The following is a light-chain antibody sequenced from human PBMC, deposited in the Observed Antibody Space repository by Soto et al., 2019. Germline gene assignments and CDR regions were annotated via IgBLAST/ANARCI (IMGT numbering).Light chain of an antibody. Sequence: EIVFAQSPATLSLSPGERATLFCRASQSISSYLAWYQQKPGQAPSLLIYDASNRATGIPDRFSGSGSGTDFTLTISRLEPEDFAVYYCQQYGSSPLTFGQGTKVDIK. J-gene: IGKJ1*01. CDR2: DAS. V-gene: IGKV3-20*01. CDR3: QQYGSSPLT. CDR1: QSISSY.